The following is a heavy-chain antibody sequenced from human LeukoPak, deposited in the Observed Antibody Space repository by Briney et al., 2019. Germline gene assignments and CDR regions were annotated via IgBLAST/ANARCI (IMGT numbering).Heavy chain of an antibody. V-gene: IGHV3-21*01. CDR1: GFTFSSYS. D-gene: IGHD2-2*02. J-gene: IGHJ4*02. CDR2: ISSSSSYI. Sequence: GGSLRLSCAASGFTFSSYSMNWVRQAPGKGLEWVSSISSSSSYIYYADSVKGRFTISRDNAKNSLYLQMNSLRAEDTAVYYCARDLLGGYCSSTSCYNRALQFDYWGQGTLVTVSS. CDR3: ARDLLGGYCSSTSCYNRALQFDY.